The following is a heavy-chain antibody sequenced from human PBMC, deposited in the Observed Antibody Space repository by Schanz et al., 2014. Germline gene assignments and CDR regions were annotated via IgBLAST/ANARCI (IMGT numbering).Heavy chain of an antibody. Sequence: EVQLLESGGGLVQPGGSLRLSCAASGFTFSYYSLNWVRQAPGKGLEWVSYLKGGGHTIYYADSVQGRFTISRDNVKNSLYLQVNRLRAEDTAVYYCARLAKSNCAEEDSWSFDLWGRGTLVTVSS. J-gene: IGHJ2*01. CDR3: ARLAKSNCAEEDSWSFDL. D-gene: IGHD7-27*01. CDR1: GFTFSYYS. CDR2: LKGGGHTI. V-gene: IGHV3-48*04.